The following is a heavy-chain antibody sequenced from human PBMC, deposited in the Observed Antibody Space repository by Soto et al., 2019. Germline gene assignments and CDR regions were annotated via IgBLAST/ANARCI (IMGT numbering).Heavy chain of an antibody. Sequence: QVQLVQSAAEAKKPGSSVKVSCKASGGTFSSYAISWVRQAPGQGLEWMGGIIPIFGTANYAQKFQGRVTITADESTSTAYMELSSPRSEDTAVYYCARDQCSGGSCYSGLYVYWGQGTLVTVSS. CDR3: ARDQCSGGSCYSGLYVY. CDR1: GGTFSSYA. CDR2: IIPIFGTA. V-gene: IGHV1-69*01. D-gene: IGHD2-15*01. J-gene: IGHJ4*02.